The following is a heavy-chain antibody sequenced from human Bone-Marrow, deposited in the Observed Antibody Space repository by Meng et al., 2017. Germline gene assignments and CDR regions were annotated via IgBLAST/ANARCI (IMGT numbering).Heavy chain of an antibody. D-gene: IGHD2-8*01. Sequence: GGSLRLSCAASGFTFSSYSMNWVRQAPGKGLEWVGRIKSKTDGGTTDYAAPVKGRFTISRDDSKNTLYLQMNSLKTEDTAVYYCTTDPYVLIVAFDIWGQGTMVTVSS. CDR1: GFTFSSYS. J-gene: IGHJ3*02. CDR2: IKSKTDGGTT. V-gene: IGHV3-15*01. CDR3: TTDPYVLIVAFDI.